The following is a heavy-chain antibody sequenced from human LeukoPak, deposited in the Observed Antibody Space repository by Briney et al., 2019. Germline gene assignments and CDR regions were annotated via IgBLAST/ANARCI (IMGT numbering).Heavy chain of an antibody. CDR1: GFTFSSYS. V-gene: IGHV3-21*01. D-gene: IGHD3-22*01. Sequence: GGSLRLSCAASGFTFSSYSMNWVRQAPGKGLEWVSSISSSSSYIYYADSVKGRFTISRDNAKNSLYLQMNSLRAEDTAVYYCARDSPDSSGYPYDAFDIWGQGTLVTVSS. J-gene: IGHJ3*02. CDR2: ISSSSSYI. CDR3: ARDSPDSSGYPYDAFDI.